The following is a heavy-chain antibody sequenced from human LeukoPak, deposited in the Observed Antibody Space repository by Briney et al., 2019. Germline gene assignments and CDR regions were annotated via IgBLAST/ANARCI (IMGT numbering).Heavy chain of an antibody. CDR3: ARGSGGTMVRGVIGDFDY. Sequence: ASVKVSCKASGYTFTGYYMHWVRQAPGQGLEWMGWINPNSDGTNYAQKFQGRVTMTRDTSISTAYMELSRLRSEDMAVYYCARGSGGTMVRGVIGDFDYWGQGTLVTVSS. J-gene: IGHJ4*02. CDR2: INPNSDGT. D-gene: IGHD3-10*01. CDR1: GYTFTGYY. V-gene: IGHV1-2*02.